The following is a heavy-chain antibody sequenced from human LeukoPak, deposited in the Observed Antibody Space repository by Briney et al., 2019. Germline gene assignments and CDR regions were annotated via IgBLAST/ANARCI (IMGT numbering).Heavy chain of an antibody. CDR1: GFTFSSYA. D-gene: IGHD3-22*01. CDR3: ARLGNYYDSSGPDAFDI. J-gene: IGHJ3*02. Sequence: GGSLRLSCAASGFTFSSYAMSWVRQAPGKGLEWVSVISGTGTGGGTYYADSVKGRFTISRDNSRNRLYLQMNSLRAEDTAVYYCARLGNYYDSSGPDAFDIWGQGTMVTVSS. V-gene: IGHV3-23*01. CDR2: ISGTGTGGGT.